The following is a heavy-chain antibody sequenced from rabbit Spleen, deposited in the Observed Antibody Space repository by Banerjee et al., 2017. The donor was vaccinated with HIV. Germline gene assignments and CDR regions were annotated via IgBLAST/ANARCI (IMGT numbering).Heavy chain of an antibody. D-gene: IGHD1-1*01. CDR1: GFSFSSNDY. J-gene: IGHJ6*01. Sequence: QEQLKESGGGLVQPGGSLKLSCKASGFSFSSNDYMCWVRQAPGKGLEWIACIYTGNSKTYYANWAKGRFTISKTSSTTVTLQMTSLTVADTATYFCARDTSTSFSSYGMDLWGQGTLVTVS. CDR2: IYTGNSKT. V-gene: IGHV1S45*01. CDR3: ARDTSTSFSSYGMDL.